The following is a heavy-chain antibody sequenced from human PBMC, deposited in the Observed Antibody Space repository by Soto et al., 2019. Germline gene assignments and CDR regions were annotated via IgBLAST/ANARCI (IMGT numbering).Heavy chain of an antibody. V-gene: IGHV3-23*01. Sequence: EVQLLESGGGLVQPGGSLRLSCVASGFSFRSYAMSWVRQAPGKGLEWVSVISGSDGSTYYADSVKGGFTISRDNSKNTLYLQMNSLRAEDTAVYYCAKDRERDAWYEDYWGQGTLVTVSS. D-gene: IGHD6-13*01. CDR1: GFSFRSYA. CDR3: AKDRERDAWYEDY. J-gene: IGHJ4*02. CDR2: ISGSDGST.